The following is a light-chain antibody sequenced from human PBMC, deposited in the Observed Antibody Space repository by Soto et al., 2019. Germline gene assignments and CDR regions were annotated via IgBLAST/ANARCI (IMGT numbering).Light chain of an antibody. J-gene: IGKJ1*01. CDR1: QGISEY. Sequence: DIQMAQSPSSLSASIGDRVTITCRASQGISEYLAWYQQRPGNAPNLLIYGASILQSGVPSRFSGSGSGTHFTLTISSLQPEDVATYYCHSYNSNPRTFGQGTTVEIK. V-gene: IGKV1-27*01. CDR3: HSYNSNPRT. CDR2: GAS.